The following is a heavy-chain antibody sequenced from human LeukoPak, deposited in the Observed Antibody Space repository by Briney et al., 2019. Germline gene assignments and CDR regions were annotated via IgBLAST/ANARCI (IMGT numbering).Heavy chain of an antibody. V-gene: IGHV3-15*05. CDR3: TTDPRWEVSNSFDY. CDR1: GFTLTNAW. CDR2: IKSKTDGGTI. J-gene: IGHJ4*02. Sequence: GGSLRLSCAASGFTLTNAWMSWVRQAPGKGLEWVGRIKSKTDGGTIDYGAPVKGRFSISRDDFQNTLYLQMDSLNIEDTGIYYCTTDPRWEVSNSFDYWGQGTLVTVSS. D-gene: IGHD1-26*01.